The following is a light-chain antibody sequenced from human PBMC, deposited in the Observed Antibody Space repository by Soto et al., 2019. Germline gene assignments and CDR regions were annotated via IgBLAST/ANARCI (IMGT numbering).Light chain of an antibody. J-gene: IGLJ3*02. Sequence: QSALAQPRSVSGSPGQSVTISCTGTSSDVGDYNYVSWYQQHPGKAPKLVIYDVSQRPSGVPDRFSGSKSGNTASLTISGLQAEDKSDYYCCSYAGSRWIFGGGTKLTVL. CDR2: DVS. CDR1: SSDVGDYNY. V-gene: IGLV2-11*01. CDR3: CSYAGSRWI.